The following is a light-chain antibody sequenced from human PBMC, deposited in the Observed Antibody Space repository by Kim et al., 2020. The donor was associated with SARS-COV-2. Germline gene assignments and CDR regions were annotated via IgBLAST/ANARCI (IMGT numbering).Light chain of an antibody. J-gene: IGLJ2*01. CDR3: QVWDSTSDHVV. V-gene: IGLV3-21*04. CDR2: FDT. CDR1: NIVTKT. Sequence: APGKTAIITCGGSNIVTKTVYWYQQKPGQAPVLVIYFDTDRPSGIPERVSGSISGNTATLTISRVEAGDEADYYCQVWDSTSDHVVFGGGTQLTVL.